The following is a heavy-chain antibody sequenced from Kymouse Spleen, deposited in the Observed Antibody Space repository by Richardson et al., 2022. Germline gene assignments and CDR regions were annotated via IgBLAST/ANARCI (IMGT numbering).Heavy chain of an antibody. V-gene: IGHV3-13*01. CDR3: ARDRGIVGGLGDYYGMDV. D-gene: IGHD1-26*01. Sequence: EVQLVESGGGLVQPGGSLRLSCAASGFTFSSYDMHWVRQATGKGLEWVSAIGTAGDTYYPGSVKGRFTISRENAKNSLYLQMNSLRAGDTAVYYCARDRGIVGGLGDYYGMDVWGQGTTVTVSS. J-gene: IGHJ6*02. CDR1: GFTFSSYD. CDR2: IGTAGDT.